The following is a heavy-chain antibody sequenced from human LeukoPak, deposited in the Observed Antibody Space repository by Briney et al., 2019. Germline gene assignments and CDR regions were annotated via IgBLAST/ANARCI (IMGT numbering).Heavy chain of an antibody. CDR3: ARLGSSGSYLN. V-gene: IGHV1-2*02. J-gene: IGHJ4*02. CDR1: GYTFTSYG. CDR2: INPNSDGT. D-gene: IGHD1-26*01. Sequence: GASVKVSCKASGYTFTSYGISWVRQAPGQGLEWMGWINPNSDGTNYAQKFQGRVTMTRDTSISTAYMELSRLRSDDTAVYYCARLGSSGSYLNWGQGTLVTVSS.